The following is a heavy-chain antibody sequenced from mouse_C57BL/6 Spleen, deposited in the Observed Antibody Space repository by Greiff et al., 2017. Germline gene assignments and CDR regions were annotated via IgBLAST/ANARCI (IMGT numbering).Heavy chain of an antibody. Sequence: QVQLQQPGTELVKPGASVTLSCKASGYTFTSYWMHWVKQRPGQGLEWIGNSNPGNGGTNYNEKFKSKATLTVDKSSSPAYMQLSSLTSEDSAVYYCAGYDYGLLACWGQGTLVTVSA. D-gene: IGHD2-4*01. J-gene: IGHJ3*01. CDR2: SNPGNGGT. CDR1: GYTFTSYW. V-gene: IGHV1-53*01. CDR3: AGYDYGLLAC.